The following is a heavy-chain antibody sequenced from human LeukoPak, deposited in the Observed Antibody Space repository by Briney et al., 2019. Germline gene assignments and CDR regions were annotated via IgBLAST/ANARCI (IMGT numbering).Heavy chain of an antibody. CDR3: ARDMGIYACDI. V-gene: IGHV3-74*01. J-gene: IGHJ3*02. D-gene: IGHD6-13*01. CDR1: GFTFSDYL. Sequence: GGSLRLSCAASGFTFSDYLMHWVRQAPGKGLVWVSRISSDGSTTNYADSVKGRFTISRDNAKSTLYLQMNSLRAEDTAVYYCARDMGIYACDIWGQGTMVTVSS. CDR2: ISSDGSTT.